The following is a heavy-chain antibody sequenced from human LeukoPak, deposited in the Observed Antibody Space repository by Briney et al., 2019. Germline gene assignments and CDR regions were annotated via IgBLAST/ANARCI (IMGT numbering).Heavy chain of an antibody. D-gene: IGHD5-12*01. CDR1: GYTFTGYY. V-gene: IGHV1-2*02. CDR2: INPSSGGT. Sequence: ASVKVSCKASGYTFTGYYMHWVRQAPGQGLEWMGWINPSSGGTNYAQKFQGRVTMTRDTSISTAYMELSRLRSDDTAVYYCAREGSGYDYYYYYMDVWGKGTTVTVSS. CDR3: AREGSGYDYYYYYMDV. J-gene: IGHJ6*03.